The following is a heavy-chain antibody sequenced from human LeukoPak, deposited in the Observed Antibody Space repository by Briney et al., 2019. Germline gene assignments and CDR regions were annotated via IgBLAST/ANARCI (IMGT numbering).Heavy chain of an antibody. CDR2: VSSNVYST. J-gene: IGHJ4*02. V-gene: IGHV3-64D*09. CDR1: GFTFRIYS. CDR3: VKDSKSSGWYVPPNFDY. D-gene: IGHD6-19*01. Sequence: PGPSLRLSCSASGFTFRIYSMHWVGQAPGKGLEYVSSVSSNVYSTHYADSVKGRFAISRDNYKNKLYLQMSSLRTEDTAVYYCVKDSKSSGWYVPPNFDYWGQGTLVTVSS.